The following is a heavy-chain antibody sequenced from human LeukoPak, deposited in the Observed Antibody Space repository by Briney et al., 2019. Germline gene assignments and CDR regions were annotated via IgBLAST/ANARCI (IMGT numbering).Heavy chain of an antibody. Sequence: GESLQISCKGSGYSFTSYWIGWGRQLPGKGLEWMGIIYPGDSDTRYSPSFQGQVTISADKSISTAYLQWSSLKASDTAMYYCARPRTLRYPDYWGQGTLVTVSS. D-gene: IGHD3-9*01. CDR3: ARPRTLRYPDY. CDR2: IYPGDSDT. J-gene: IGHJ4*02. V-gene: IGHV5-51*01. CDR1: GYSFTSYW.